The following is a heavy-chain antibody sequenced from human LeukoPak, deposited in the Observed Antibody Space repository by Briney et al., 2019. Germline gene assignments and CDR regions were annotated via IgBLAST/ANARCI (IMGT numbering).Heavy chain of an antibody. J-gene: IGHJ4*02. Sequence: SETLSLTCTVSGGSISSYYWSCIRQSPGKGLEWIAYIHSSGSTNYNPSLKSRVTISVDTSKNQFSLKLNSVTAADTAVYYWARHPTGGYGHIFGYWGQGTLVTVSS. D-gene: IGHD5-12*01. V-gene: IGHV4-59*08. CDR3: ARHPTGGYGHIFGY. CDR2: IHSSGST. CDR1: GGSISSYY.